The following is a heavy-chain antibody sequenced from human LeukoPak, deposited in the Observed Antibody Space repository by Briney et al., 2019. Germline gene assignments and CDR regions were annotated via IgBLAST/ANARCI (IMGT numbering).Heavy chain of an antibody. J-gene: IGHJ3*02. V-gene: IGHV3-33*01. CDR3: ARVKRDYDFWSGPDAFDI. CDR2: IWSDGIKT. Sequence: GRSLRLSCVASGFTFSSYGMHWVRQAPGKALEWVAVIWSDGIKTDYADSVKGRFTISRDDSKNTLYLQMNSLRAEDTAVYYCARVKRDYDFWSGPDAFDIWGQGTMVTVSS. D-gene: IGHD3-3*01. CDR1: GFTFSSYG.